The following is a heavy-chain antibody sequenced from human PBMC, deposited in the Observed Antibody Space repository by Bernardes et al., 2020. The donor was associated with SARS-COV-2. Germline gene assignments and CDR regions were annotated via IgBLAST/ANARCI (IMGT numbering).Heavy chain of an antibody. J-gene: IGHJ4*02. CDR2: ISDSGST. CDR1: GGSISHFS. V-gene: IGHV4-59*01. Sequence: SETLSLTCTVSGGSISHFSGSWIRQPPGQGLDWIGYISDSGSTNYNPSLKSRVTISVDTSKNQFSLKLRSVTPADTAVYYCVRSGGALGAYWGQGTLVTVSS. CDR3: VRSGGALGAY. D-gene: IGHD3-10*01.